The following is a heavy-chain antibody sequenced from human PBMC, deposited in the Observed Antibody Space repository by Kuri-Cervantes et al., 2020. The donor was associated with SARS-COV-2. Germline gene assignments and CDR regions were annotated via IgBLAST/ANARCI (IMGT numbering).Heavy chain of an antibody. V-gene: IGHV1-18*04. J-gene: IGHJ6*02. CDR1: GYTFTSYG. CDR2: ISAYNGNT. Sequence: ASSKVFSKASGYTFTSYGISWVRQAPGQGLEGVGWISAYNGNTNYAQKVQGRVTMTTDKSTSTAYMELSSLRSEDTAVYYCARSRLTGYYYYDMDVWGQGTTVTVSS. CDR3: ARSRLTGYYYYDMDV. D-gene: IGHD1-1*01.